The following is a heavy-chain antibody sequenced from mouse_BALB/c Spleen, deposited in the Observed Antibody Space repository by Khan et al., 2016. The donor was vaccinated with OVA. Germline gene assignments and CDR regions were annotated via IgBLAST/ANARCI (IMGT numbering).Heavy chain of an antibody. CDR2: ISYSGRT. D-gene: IGHD3-3*01. J-gene: IGHJ3*01. Sequence: EVQLKESGPGLVKPSQSLSLTCTVTGYSITSDYAWNWIRQFPGNKLEWMGYISYSGRTSYTPSLTSRISITRDTSKNQLFLQLNSVTTEDTATYYGTGGRAYWGQGTLVTVSA. CDR1: GYSITSDYA. V-gene: IGHV3-2*02. CDR3: TGGRAY.